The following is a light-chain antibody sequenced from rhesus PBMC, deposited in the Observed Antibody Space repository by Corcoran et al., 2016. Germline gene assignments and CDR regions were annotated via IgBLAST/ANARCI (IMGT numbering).Light chain of an antibody. J-gene: IGKJ4*01. V-gene: IGKV3S9*01. Sequence: EIVMTQSPATLSLSPGERATLSCRASQSVSSYVAWYQQKPEQAPSLLIYGASSRATGIPDRFSGRGSGTVFTLIISSLEPEDVGVYYWQQYNNWNTFGGGTKVELK. CDR2: GAS. CDR1: QSVSSY. CDR3: QQYNNWNT.